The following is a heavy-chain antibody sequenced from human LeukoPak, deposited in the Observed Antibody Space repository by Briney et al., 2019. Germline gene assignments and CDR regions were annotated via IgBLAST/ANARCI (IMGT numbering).Heavy chain of an antibody. CDR1: GFTFSSYS. V-gene: IGHV3-21*01. CDR2: ISGSSTYI. J-gene: IGHJ4*02. Sequence: EESLRLSCAASGFTFSSYSMNWVRQAPGKGLEWVSSISGSSTYIDYADSVKGRFTISRDNAKNALYLQMDSPRAEDTAVYYCARDHSSGRYFDFWGQGTLVTVSS. D-gene: IGHD3-22*01. CDR3: ARDHSSGRYFDF.